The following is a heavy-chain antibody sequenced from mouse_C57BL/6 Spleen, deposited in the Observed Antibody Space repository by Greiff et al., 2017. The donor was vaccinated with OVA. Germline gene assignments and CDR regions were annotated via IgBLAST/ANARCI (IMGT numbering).Heavy chain of an antibody. J-gene: IGHJ2*01. Sequence: EVMLVESGGGLVKPGGSLKLSCAASGFTFSDYGMHWVRQAPEKGLEWVAYISSGSSTIYYADTVKGRFTISRDNAKNTLFLQLTSLRSEDTAMYYCARRCDGYYVDYWGQGTTLTLSS. CDR2: ISSGSSTI. D-gene: IGHD2-3*01. CDR1: GFTFSDYG. V-gene: IGHV5-17*01. CDR3: ARRCDGYYVDY.